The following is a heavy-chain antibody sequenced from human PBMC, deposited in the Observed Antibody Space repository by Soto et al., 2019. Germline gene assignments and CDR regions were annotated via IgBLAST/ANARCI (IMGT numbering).Heavy chain of an antibody. CDR3: AREGHYPFDY. V-gene: IGHV3-30*03. J-gene: IGHJ4*02. D-gene: IGHD3-10*01. CDR1: GFTFSSYG. CDR2: ISYDGSNK. Sequence: QVQLVESGGGVVQPGRSLRLSCAASGFTFSSYGMHWVRQAPGKGLEWVAVISYDGSNKYYADSVKGRFTISRDNSKNTLYLQMNSLRAEDTAVYYCAREGHYPFDYWGQGTLVTVSS.